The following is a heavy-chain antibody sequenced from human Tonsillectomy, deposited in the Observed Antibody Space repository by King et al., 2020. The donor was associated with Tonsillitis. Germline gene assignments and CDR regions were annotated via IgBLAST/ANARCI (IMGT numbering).Heavy chain of an antibody. V-gene: IGHV4-39*01. D-gene: IGHD2-21*01. J-gene: IGHJ4*02. CDR1: GGSISSSSYY. Sequence: LQLQESGPGLVKPSETLSLTCTVSGGSISSSSYYWGWIRQPPGKGLEWIGNLYYTGSTYYNPSLKSRVTISVDTSKSQFSLKLTSVTAADTAVYYCARHVEESPGAFDYWGQGTLVTVSS. CDR2: LYYTGST. CDR3: ARHVEESPGAFDY.